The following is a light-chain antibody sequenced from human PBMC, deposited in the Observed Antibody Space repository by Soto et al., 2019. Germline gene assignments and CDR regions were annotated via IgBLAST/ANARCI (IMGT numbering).Light chain of an antibody. J-gene: IGKJ2*01. CDR2: AAT. CDR3: QQSFSVPIYS. Sequence: DIPMTQSPSSLSASVGDRVTITCRASQSINNHLNWYQQRPGKAPKLLIYAATTLQRGVPSRFSGSGSGTDFTLTISSLQPEDFATYYCQQSFSVPIYSFGQGTKLDIK. CDR1: QSINNH. V-gene: IGKV1-39*01.